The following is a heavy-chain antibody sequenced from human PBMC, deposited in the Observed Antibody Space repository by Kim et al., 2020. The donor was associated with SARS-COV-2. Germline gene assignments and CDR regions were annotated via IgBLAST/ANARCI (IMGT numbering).Heavy chain of an antibody. CDR1: GGSISSYY. D-gene: IGHD3-16*02. Sequence: SETLSLTCTVSGGSISSYYWSWIRQPPGKGLEWIGYIYYSGSTNYNPSLKSRVTISVDTSKNQFSLKLSSVTAADPAVYYCAGAYYDYIWGSYRPNGYF. CDR2: IYYSGST. J-gene: IGHJ2*01. V-gene: IGHV4-59*01. CDR3: AGAYYDYIWGSYRPNGYF.